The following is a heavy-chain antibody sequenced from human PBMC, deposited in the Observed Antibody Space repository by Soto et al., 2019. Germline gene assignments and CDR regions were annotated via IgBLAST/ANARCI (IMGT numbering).Heavy chain of an antibody. V-gene: IGHV1-69*06. D-gene: IGHD2-2*01. J-gene: IGHJ6*02. Sequence: GASVKVSCKASGGTFSSYAISWVRQAPGQGLEWMGGIIPIFGTANYAQKFQGRVTITADKSTSTAYMELSSLRSEDTAVYYCAREGELVGVPAAIVITGTPTTIQPEYYYYYGMDVWGQGTTVTVSS. CDR1: GGTFSSYA. CDR2: IIPIFGTA. CDR3: AREGELVGVPAAIVITGTPTTIQPEYYYYYGMDV.